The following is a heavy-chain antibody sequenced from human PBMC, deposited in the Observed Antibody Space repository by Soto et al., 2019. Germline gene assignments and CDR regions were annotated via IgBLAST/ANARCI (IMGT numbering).Heavy chain of an antibody. Sequence: QVQLQESGPGLVKPSETLSLTCTVSGGSISSYYWSWIRQPPGKGLEWIGYIYYSGSTNYNPSLKSRVTIAVDTSKNQFSLKLSSVTAADTAVYYCARGSRIDYWGQGTLVTVSS. V-gene: IGHV4-59*01. CDR1: GGSISSYY. CDR2: IYYSGST. CDR3: ARGSRIDY. J-gene: IGHJ4*02.